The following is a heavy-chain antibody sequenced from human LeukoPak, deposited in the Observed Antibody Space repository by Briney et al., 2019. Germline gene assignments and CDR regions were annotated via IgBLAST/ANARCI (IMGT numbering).Heavy chain of an antibody. V-gene: IGHV3-30-3*01. CDR2: ISYDGSNK. D-gene: IGHD7-27*01. J-gene: IGHJ4*02. Sequence: GRSLRLSCAASGFTFSSYAMHWVRQAPGKGLEWVAVISYDGSNKYYADSVKGRFTISRDNPKNTLYLQMNSLRAEDTAVYYCARDGNWGTTDAYLNYWGQGTLVTVSS. CDR1: GFTFSSYA. CDR3: ARDGNWGTTDAYLNY.